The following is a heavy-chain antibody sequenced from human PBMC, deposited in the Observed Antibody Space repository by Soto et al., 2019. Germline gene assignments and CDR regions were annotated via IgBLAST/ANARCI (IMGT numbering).Heavy chain of an antibody. CDR3: AHRWGPQLGQYYYFDY. D-gene: IGHD6-6*01. V-gene: IGHV2-5*02. CDR1: GFSLSTSGVG. J-gene: IGHJ4*02. Sequence: KESGPTLVKPTQTLTLTCTFSGFSLSTSGVGVGWIRQPPGKALEWLALIYWDDDKRYSPSLKSRLTITKDTSKNQVVLTMTNMDPVDTATYYCAHRWGPQLGQYYYFDYWGQGTLVTVSS. CDR2: IYWDDDK.